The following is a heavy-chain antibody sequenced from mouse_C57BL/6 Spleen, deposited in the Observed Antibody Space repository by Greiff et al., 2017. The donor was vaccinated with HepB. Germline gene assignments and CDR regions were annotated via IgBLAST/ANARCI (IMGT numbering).Heavy chain of an antibody. V-gene: IGHV5-6*01. CDR2: ISSGGSYT. Sequence: EVQLQESGGDLVKPGGSLKLSCAASGFTFSSYGMSWVRQTPDKRLEWVATISSGGSYTYYPDSVKGRFTISRDNAKNTLYLQMSSLKSEDTAMYYCARQTMVTTTDYYYAMDYWGQGTSVTVSS. CDR3: ARQTMVTTTDYYYAMDY. CDR1: GFTFSSYG. D-gene: IGHD2-2*01. J-gene: IGHJ4*01.